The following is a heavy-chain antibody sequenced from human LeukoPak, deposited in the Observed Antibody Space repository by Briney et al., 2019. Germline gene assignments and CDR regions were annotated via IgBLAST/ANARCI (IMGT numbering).Heavy chain of an antibody. V-gene: IGHV3-23*01. CDR3: ANEEVPNDY. CDR2: LSRGGDTT. Sequence: GGSLRLSCAVSGFSFSRHAMTWVRQPPWKGLEWVSALSRGGDTTYYADSVKGRFTISRDVSKNILYLQLDSLRADDTALYYCANEEVPNDYWGQGTLVTVAS. D-gene: IGHD4/OR15-4a*01. J-gene: IGHJ4*02. CDR1: GFSFSRHA.